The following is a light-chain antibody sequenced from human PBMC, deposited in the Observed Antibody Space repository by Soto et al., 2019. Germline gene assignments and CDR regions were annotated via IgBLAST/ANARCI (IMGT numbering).Light chain of an antibody. CDR2: EAT. CDR1: NSDVGSYKF. V-gene: IGLV2-23*01. J-gene: IGLJ3*02. CDR3: CSFAGGGATWV. Sequence: QSALTQPASVSGSPGQSITISCTGTNSDVGSYKFVSWYQQHPGEVPKLIIYEATKRPSGLSNRFSGSKSGNTASLTISGLQAEDEAEYYCCSFAGGGATWVFGGGTKLTVL.